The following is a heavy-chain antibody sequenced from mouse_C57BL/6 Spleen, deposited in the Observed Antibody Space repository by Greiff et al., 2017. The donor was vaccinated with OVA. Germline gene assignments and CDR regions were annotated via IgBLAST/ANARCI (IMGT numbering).Heavy chain of an antibody. D-gene: IGHD1-1*01. Sequence: VQLQQSGPELVKPGASVKISCKASGYAFSSSWMNWVKQRPGKGLEWIGRIYPGDGDTNYNGKFKGKATLTADKSSSTAYMQLSSLTSEDSAVYSCARGRINYYCSSCVDYWGQGTTLTVSS. V-gene: IGHV1-82*01. CDR3: ARGRINYYCSSCVDY. CDR2: IYPGDGDT. CDR1: GYAFSSSW. J-gene: IGHJ2*01.